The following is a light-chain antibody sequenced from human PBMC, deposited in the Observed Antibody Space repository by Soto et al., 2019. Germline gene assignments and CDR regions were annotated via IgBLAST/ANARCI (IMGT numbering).Light chain of an antibody. CDR1: SSDVGGYNH. CDR3: NSYTSTNTLV. J-gene: IGLJ2*01. V-gene: IGLV2-14*03. CDR2: DVT. Sequence: QSALTQHASVSGSPGQSITISCTGTSSDVGGYNHVSWYQQHPGKAPKLMIYDVTDRPSGVSNRFSGSKSGNTASLAISGLQSEDEADYYCNSYTSTNTLVVGGGTKVTVL.